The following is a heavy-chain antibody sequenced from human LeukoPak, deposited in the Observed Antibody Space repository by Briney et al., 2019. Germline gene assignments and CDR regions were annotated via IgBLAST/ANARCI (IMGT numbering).Heavy chain of an antibody. CDR1: GFIFSDYW. V-gene: IGHV3-74*01. J-gene: IGHJ4*02. D-gene: IGHD1-26*01. Sequence: GGSLRLSCAASGFIFSDYWMHWVRQDPGEGLVWVSRINTDGGFTRYADSVQGRFIISRDTAKNTLFLQMTSLRAEDTAVYYCAREAKVGGALQYWGQGILVTVSS. CDR3: AREAKVGGALQY. CDR2: INTDGGFT.